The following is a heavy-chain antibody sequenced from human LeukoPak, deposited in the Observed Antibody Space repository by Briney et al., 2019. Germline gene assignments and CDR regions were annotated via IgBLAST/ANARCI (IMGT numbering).Heavy chain of an antibody. J-gene: IGHJ4*02. CDR2: IYYNESN. D-gene: IGHD3-10*01. V-gene: IGHV4-39*07. CDR3: ARDWWFGGS. Sequence: SQTLSLTCTLSGGSISSSSYDCGWIREPPGKGLEWIGSIYYNESNYYNPSLKSRVTISVDTSKNQLSLKLSSVTAADTAVYYCARDWWFGGSWGQGTLVTVSS. CDR1: GGSISSSSYD.